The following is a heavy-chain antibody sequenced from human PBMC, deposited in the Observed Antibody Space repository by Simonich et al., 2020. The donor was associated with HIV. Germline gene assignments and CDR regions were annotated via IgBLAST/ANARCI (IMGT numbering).Heavy chain of an antibody. CDR2: INHFAST. Sequence: QVQLQQWGAGLLKPSETLSLTCAVYNGSFSGDFWSWIRQPPGKGLEGIGEINHFASTNYNPSRKSRFTISVDTSKNQFSLRLSSVTAADTAVYYCARRRILTTYYFRDYYYYMDVWGEGTTVTVSS. D-gene: IGHD3-9*01. J-gene: IGHJ6*03. V-gene: IGHV4-34*01. CDR3: ARRRILTTYYFRDYYYYMDV. CDR1: NGSFSGDF.